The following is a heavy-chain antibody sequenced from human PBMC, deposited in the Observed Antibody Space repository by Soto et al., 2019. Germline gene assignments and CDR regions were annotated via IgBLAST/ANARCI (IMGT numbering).Heavy chain of an antibody. CDR2: ISSSSSYI. CDR1: GFTFSSYS. CDR3: ARVVDYXXXXXXXXXXX. V-gene: IGHV3-21*01. J-gene: IGHJ6*02. Sequence: SLRLSCAASGFTFSSYSMNWVRQAPGKGLEWVSSISSSSSYIYYADSVKGRFTISRDNAKNSLYLQMNSLRAEDTAVYYCARVVDYXXXXXXXXXXXXXQGTTVTVSS. D-gene: IGHD2-15*01.